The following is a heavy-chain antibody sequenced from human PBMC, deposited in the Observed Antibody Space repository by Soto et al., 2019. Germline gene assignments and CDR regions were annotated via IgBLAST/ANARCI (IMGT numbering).Heavy chain of an antibody. Sequence: GGSLRLSCAASGFTFSSYAMHWVRQAPGKGLEWVAVISYDGSNKYYADSVKGRFTISRDNSKNTLYLQMNSLRAEDTAVYYCARDRLYGSGSYHNIFDYWGQGTLVTVSS. V-gene: IGHV3-30-3*01. CDR3: ARDRLYGSGSYHNIFDY. J-gene: IGHJ4*02. CDR1: GFTFSSYA. D-gene: IGHD3-10*01. CDR2: ISYDGSNK.